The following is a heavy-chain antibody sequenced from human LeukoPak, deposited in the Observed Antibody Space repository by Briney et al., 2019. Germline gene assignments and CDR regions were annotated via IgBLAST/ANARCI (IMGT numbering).Heavy chain of an antibody. CDR3: AKVGRYYYDSSGYFDY. CDR2: ISGGDVTT. V-gene: IGHV3-23*01. CDR1: GFTFNTYA. Sequence: GGSLRLSCAASGFTFNTYAMSWVRQAPGKGLEWVSSISGGDVTTSYADSVKGRFTISRDNSKNTLYLDMDSLRAEDTAVYYCAKVGRYYYDSSGYFDYWGQGTLVTVSS. J-gene: IGHJ4*02. D-gene: IGHD3-22*01.